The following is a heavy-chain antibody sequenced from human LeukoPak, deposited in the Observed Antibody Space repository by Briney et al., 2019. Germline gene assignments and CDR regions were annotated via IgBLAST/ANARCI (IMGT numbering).Heavy chain of an antibody. CDR1: GFTFSIYA. V-gene: IGHV3-23*01. CDR3: ARVDGGSLDY. J-gene: IGHJ4*02. CDR2: FSGSGGST. D-gene: IGHD2-15*01. Sequence: GGSLRLSCAASGFTFSIYAMSWVRQAPGEGLEWVSDFSGSGGSTFYADSVKGRFTISRDNSKNTLYLQMNSLRAEDTAVYYCARVDGGSLDYWGQGTLVTVSS.